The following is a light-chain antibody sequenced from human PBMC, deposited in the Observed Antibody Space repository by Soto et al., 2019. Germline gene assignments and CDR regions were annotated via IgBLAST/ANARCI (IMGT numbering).Light chain of an antibody. CDR2: KAS. Sequence: DIQMTQSPSFVSASVGDRVTITCRASQGISSWLSWYQQKPGTAPTLLVYKASTLQDGVPSRFSGSGSRTDFTLTINSLQPEDFGTYYCHQASSFPLTFGGGTKVVIK. J-gene: IGKJ4*01. CDR1: QGISSW. V-gene: IGKV1-12*01. CDR3: HQASSFPLT.